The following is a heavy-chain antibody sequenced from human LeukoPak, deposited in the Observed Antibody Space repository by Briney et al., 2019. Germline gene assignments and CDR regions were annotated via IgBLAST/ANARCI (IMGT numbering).Heavy chain of an antibody. CDR2: INHSGST. D-gene: IGHD1-26*01. CDR1: GGSLSGYY. J-gene: IGHJ4*02. Sequence: SETLSLTCAVYGGSLSGYYWSWIRQPPGKGLEWIGEINHSGSTNCNPSLKSRVTISVDTSKNQFSLQLNSVSPEGPVLYFCARGRSGHHVSLFEYWGQGTLVTVSS. V-gene: IGHV4-34*01. CDR3: ARGRSGHHVSLFEY.